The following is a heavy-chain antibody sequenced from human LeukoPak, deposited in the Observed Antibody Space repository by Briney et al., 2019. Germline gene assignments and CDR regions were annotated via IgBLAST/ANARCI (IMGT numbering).Heavy chain of an antibody. CDR3: ASRGSSGHYGGWFDP. CDR2: IYYGGTT. V-gene: IGHV4-59*08. Sequence: SETLSLTCSVSGGSVSSYYWGWIRQPPGKGLEWIGYIYYGGTTYYNPSLKSRVTISVDTSSNHVSLRLTSVTATDTAVYFCASRGSSGHYGGWFDPWGPGTLVTVSS. D-gene: IGHD6-19*01. J-gene: IGHJ5*02. CDR1: GGSVSSYY.